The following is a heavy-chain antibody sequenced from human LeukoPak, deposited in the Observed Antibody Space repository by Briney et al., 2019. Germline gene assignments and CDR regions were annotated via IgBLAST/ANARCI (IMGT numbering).Heavy chain of an antibody. CDR2: ITHGGST. CDR1: GGSFSGSY. V-gene: IGHV4-34*01. D-gene: IGHD5-24*01. J-gene: IGHJ4*02. Sequence: SASLSLTCAVYGGSFSGSYWSWIRHPPGKWREWMGEITHGGSTNYNPSLKSRVTISVDTSKNQFSLKLSSVTAADTAVDYCASREMVSVRCFDYWGQGTLVTVSS. CDR3: ASREMVSVRCFDY.